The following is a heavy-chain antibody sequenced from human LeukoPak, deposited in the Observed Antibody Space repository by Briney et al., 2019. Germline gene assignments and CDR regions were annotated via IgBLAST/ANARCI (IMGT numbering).Heavy chain of an antibody. D-gene: IGHD1-1*01. CDR1: GGSISSYY. CDR3: ARGTARSGGTTGRNYGMDV. V-gene: IGHV4-4*07. J-gene: IGHJ6*02. Sequence: SETLSLTCTVSGGSISSYYWSWIRQPAGKGLEWIGRIYTSGSTNYNPSLKSRVTMSVDTSKNQFSLKLSSVTAADTAVYYFARGTARSGGTTGRNYGMDVWGQGTTVTVSS. CDR2: IYTSGST.